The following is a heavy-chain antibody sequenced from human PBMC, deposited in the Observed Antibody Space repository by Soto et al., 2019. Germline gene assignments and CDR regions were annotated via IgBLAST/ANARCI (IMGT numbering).Heavy chain of an antibody. CDR2: IYYSGST. CDR3: ARRYGTTFDY. CDR1: GGSISSYY. Sequence: QVQLQESGPGLVKTSATLSLTCTVSGGSISSYYWSWIRQPPGKGLEWIGYIYYSGSTNYNPSLKSRVTISVDTSKNHFSLKLSSVPAADTAVYYCARRYGTTFDYWGQGTLVTVSS. D-gene: IGHD1-7*01. J-gene: IGHJ4*02. V-gene: IGHV4-59*01.